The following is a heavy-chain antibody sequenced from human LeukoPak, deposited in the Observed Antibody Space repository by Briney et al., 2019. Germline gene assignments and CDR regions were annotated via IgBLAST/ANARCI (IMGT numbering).Heavy chain of an antibody. D-gene: IGHD3-9*01. CDR3: AKDILRYFDWHEVDYFDY. J-gene: IGHJ4*02. CDR2: ISGSGGST. Sequence: GGSLRLSCAASGFTFSSYAMSWVRQAPGKGLEWVSAISGSGGSTYYADSVKGRFTISRDNSKNTLYLQMNSLRAEDTAVYYCAKDILRYFDWHEVDYFDYWGQGTLVTASS. V-gene: IGHV3-23*01. CDR1: GFTFSSYA.